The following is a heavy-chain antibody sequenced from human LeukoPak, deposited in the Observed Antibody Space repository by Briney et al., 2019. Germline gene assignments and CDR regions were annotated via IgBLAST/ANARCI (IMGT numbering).Heavy chain of an antibody. CDR1: RFSLSTSGLG. CDR2: IYWDDDK. D-gene: IGHD3-10*01. Sequence: SGPTLVKPTQTLTLTCTFSRFSLSTSGLGVGWIRQPPGKALEWLALIYWDDDKRYSPSLKSRLTITNDTSKNQVVLTMTNMDPVDTATYYCAHRQAISTMVRGVIIAGFDYWGQGTLVTVSS. J-gene: IGHJ4*02. V-gene: IGHV2-5*02. CDR3: AHRQAISTMVRGVIIAGFDY.